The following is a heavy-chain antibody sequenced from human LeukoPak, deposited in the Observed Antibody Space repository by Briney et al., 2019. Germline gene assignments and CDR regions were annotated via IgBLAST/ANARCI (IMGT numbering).Heavy chain of an antibody. Sequence: GGSLRLSCAASGFTFRDYVMSWVRQAPGKGLEWVSYIDPSGTALFYADSVKGRFTISRDNGKNSLYLQLRSLRADDTAVYYCARAAYNWNWGQGTPVTVSS. CDR1: GFTFRDYV. J-gene: IGHJ4*02. CDR3: ARAAYNWN. D-gene: IGHD1-20*01. CDR2: IDPSGTAL. V-gene: IGHV3-11*01.